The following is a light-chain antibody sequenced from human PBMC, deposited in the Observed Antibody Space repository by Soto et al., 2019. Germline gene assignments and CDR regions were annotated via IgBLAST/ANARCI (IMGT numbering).Light chain of an antibody. CDR3: QQADTFLIT. V-gene: IGKV1D-12*01. J-gene: IGKJ5*01. CDR1: QGISRS. CDR2: AAS. Sequence: IQITQTPSSVSASVGDRVTISCQASQGISRSLAWYQQKPGKAPNLLFYAASSVQSGVPSRFSGSGVGTDFTLTISSLQPEDSAIYYCQQADTFLITFGQGTLLEIK.